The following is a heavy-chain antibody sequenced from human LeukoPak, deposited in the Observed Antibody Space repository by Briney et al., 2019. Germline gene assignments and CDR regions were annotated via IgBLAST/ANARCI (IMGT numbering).Heavy chain of an antibody. V-gene: IGHV1-46*01. J-gene: IGHJ4*02. CDR3: ARAVGYCSSTSCPFDY. CDR1: GYTFTSYY. D-gene: IGHD2-2*01. Sequence: ASVKVSCKASGYTFTSYYMHWVRQAPGQGLEWMGIINPSGGSTSYAQKFQGRVTMTRDTSTSRVYMELSSLRSEDTAVFYCARAVGYCSSTSCPFDYWGQGTLVTVSS. CDR2: INPSGGST.